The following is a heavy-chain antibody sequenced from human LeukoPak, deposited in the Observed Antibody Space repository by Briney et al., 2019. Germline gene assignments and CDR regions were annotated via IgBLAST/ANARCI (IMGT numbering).Heavy chain of an antibody. Sequence: ASVKVSCKASGYTFTSYDINWVRQATGQGLEWMGWMNPNSGNTGYAKKFQGRVTMTRNTSISTAYMELSSLRSEDTAVYYCARLAGPCSGGSCYFAYWGQGTLVTVSS. CDR3: ARLAGPCSGGSCYFAY. V-gene: IGHV1-8*01. J-gene: IGHJ4*02. D-gene: IGHD2-15*01. CDR2: MNPNSGNT. CDR1: GYTFTSYD.